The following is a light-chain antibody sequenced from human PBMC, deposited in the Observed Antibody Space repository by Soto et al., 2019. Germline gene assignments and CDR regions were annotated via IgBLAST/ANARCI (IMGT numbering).Light chain of an antibody. CDR3: QQYGSSPPLT. V-gene: IGKV3-20*01. CDR1: QSVSSGY. J-gene: IGKJ4*01. Sequence: VLTQSPGTLSLSPGERATLSCRASQSVSSGYLAWYQQKPGQAPRLLIYGASSRATGIPARFSGSGSGTDFILTISKLEPEDFALYYCQQYGSSPPLTFGGGTKWIS. CDR2: GAS.